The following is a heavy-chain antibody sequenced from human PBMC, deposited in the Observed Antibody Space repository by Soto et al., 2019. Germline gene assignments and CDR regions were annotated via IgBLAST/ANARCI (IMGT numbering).Heavy chain of an antibody. CDR1: GFTFSGYE. CDR3: ARETLTLFGGVRDNVYYGMDV. Sequence: EVRLEESGGGLVQPGGSLRLSCAASGFTFSGYEMNWVRQVPGKGRQGVSYIGTSGTIRYYADSVKGRFTISRDNAKNSLYLQMNSLRAEDTAIYYCARETLTLFGGVRDNVYYGMDVWGPGTTVTVSS. D-gene: IGHD3-3*01. J-gene: IGHJ6*02. V-gene: IGHV3-48*03. CDR2: IGTSGTIR.